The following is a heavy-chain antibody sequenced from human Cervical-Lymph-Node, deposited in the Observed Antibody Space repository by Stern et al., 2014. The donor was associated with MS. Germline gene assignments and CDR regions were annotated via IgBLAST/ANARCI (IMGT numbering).Heavy chain of an antibody. V-gene: IGHV1-3*04. J-gene: IGHJ4*02. D-gene: IGHD1-14*01. CDR2: INTGAGNT. CDR3: ARIGNLDY. CDR1: GYTFTSYA. Sequence: QVQLMQSGAEVKKPGASVNVSCKTSGYTFTSYAIHWVRQAPGQRLEWMGWINTGAGNTKYSQKFQGRVTITRETAASPAYMELSSPRSEDTAVDYCARIGNLDYWGQGTLVTVSS.